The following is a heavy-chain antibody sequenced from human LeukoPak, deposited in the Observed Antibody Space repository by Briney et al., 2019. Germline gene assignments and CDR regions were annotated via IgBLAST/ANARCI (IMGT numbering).Heavy chain of an antibody. D-gene: IGHD3-22*01. CDR2: ISGSGGST. Sequence: PGGSLRLSCAASGFTFSSYAMSWVRQAPGKGLEWVSAISGSGGSTYYADSVKGRFTISRDNSKNTLYLQMNSLRAEDTAVYYCAKGKGDSSGYYYSSFDYWGQGTLVTVSS. J-gene: IGHJ4*02. V-gene: IGHV3-23*01. CDR1: GFTFSSYA. CDR3: AKGKGDSSGYYYSSFDY.